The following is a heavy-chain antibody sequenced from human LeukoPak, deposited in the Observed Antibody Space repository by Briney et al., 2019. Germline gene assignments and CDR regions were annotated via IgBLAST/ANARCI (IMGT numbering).Heavy chain of an antibody. D-gene: IGHD4-23*01. Sequence: GGSLRLSCTASGFTFLDCGMSWVRQAPGKGLEWIATISASGGTRYYADSVKGRFAISRDNSKNTLDLQMDSLRAEDTAVYYCARDKGYGGNYNWFDPWGQGTLVTVSS. CDR2: ISASGGTR. CDR3: ARDKGYGGNYNWFDP. J-gene: IGHJ5*02. V-gene: IGHV3-23*01. CDR1: GFTFLDCG.